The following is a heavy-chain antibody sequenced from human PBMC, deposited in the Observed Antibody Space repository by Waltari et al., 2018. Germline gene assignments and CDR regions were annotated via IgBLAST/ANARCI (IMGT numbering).Heavy chain of an antibody. J-gene: IGHJ4*02. V-gene: IGHV3-48*03. CDR1: GFTFSSSE. CDR2: TSSSGSTI. D-gene: IGHD2-2*01. CDR3: VRHRTTYPLEIDY. Sequence: EVQLVESGGGLVQPGGSLRLSCAASGFTFSSSEMNWVRQAPGKGLEWVSYTSSSGSTIYYADSVKGRFTISRDNAKNSLYLQMNSLRAEDTAIYYCVRHRTTYPLEIDYWGQGTLVTVSS.